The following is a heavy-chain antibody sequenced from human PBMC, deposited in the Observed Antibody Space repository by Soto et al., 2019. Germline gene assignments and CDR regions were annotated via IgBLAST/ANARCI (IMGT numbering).Heavy chain of an antibody. D-gene: IGHD3-16*01. Sequence: QVQLVQSGAEVKKPGSSVKVSCKASGGTFSSYAISWVRQAPGQGLEWMGGIIPIFGTANYAQKFQGRVTNTAEESTSRSYTELSSLRSGDTAVYSRAGGKMAKSTMGGVGDYWGQGTLVTVSS. J-gene: IGHJ4*02. V-gene: IGHV1-69*12. CDR3: AGGKMAKSTMGGVGDY. CDR1: GGTFSSYA. CDR2: IIPIFGTA.